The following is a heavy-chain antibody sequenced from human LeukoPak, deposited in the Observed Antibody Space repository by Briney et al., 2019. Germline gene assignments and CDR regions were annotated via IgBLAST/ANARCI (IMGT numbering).Heavy chain of an antibody. CDR3: AREGGFYRPLDY. Sequence: PSETLSLTCAVSGGSFSGYYWNWIRQPPGKGLEWIGEVHLDGRTNYNPSLKSRLVMSADLPENHISLKLTSVTAADTAVYYCAREGGFYRPLDYSGQGTLVTVSS. D-gene: IGHD6-25*01. CDR2: VHLDGRT. CDR1: GGSFSGYY. J-gene: IGHJ4*02. V-gene: IGHV4-34*10.